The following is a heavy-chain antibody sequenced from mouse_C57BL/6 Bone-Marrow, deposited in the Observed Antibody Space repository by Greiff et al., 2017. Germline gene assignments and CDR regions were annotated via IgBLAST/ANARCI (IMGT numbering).Heavy chain of an antibody. CDR3: ARSGLDY. J-gene: IGHJ2*01. Sequence: VQLQQSGAELVRPGTSVKVSCKASGYAFTNYLIEWVKQRPGQGLEWIGVINPGSGGTNYNEKLKGKATLTADKSSSTAYMQLSSLTSEDSAVYFCARSGLDYWGQGTTLTVSS. CDR1: GYAFTNYL. D-gene: IGHD3-2*02. CDR2: INPGSGGT. V-gene: IGHV1-54*01.